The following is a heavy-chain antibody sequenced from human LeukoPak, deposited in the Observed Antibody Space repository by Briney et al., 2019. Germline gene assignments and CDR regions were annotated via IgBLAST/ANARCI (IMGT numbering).Heavy chain of an antibody. V-gene: IGHV4-39*01. D-gene: IGHD3-10*01. Sequence: SETLSLTCTVSGGPISSTTYYWAWIRQPPGKGLEWIGSIYYSGSTYYNPSLKSRVTISVDTSKNQFSLKLSSVTAADTAVYYCARTRYYYNSRSYGAPYYFDYWGQGTLVTVSS. CDR2: IYYSGST. CDR1: GGPISSTTYY. J-gene: IGHJ4*02. CDR3: ARTRYYYNSRSYGAPYYFDY.